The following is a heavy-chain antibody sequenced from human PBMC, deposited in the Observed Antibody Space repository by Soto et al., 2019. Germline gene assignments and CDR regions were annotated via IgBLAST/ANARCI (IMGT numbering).Heavy chain of an antibody. D-gene: IGHD5-18*01. CDR3: ASGIQLWLRRINNGYSG. V-gene: IGHV1-69*12. J-gene: IGHJ4*02. CDR2: SIPMFGTA. CDR1: GGTFSTYA. Sequence: QVQLVQSGAEVKKPESSVKVSCKAPGGTFSTYAISWVRQAPGQGLEWMGGSIPMFGTANYAPRFQDRVTITADESKNTVYMELSSLRSEDTAVYFCASGIQLWLRRINNGYSGWGQGTLVTVPS.